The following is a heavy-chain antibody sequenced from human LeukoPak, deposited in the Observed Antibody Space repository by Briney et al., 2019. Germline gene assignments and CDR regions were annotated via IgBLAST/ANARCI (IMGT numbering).Heavy chain of an antibody. CDR1: GFTFSSYA. CDR2: ISGSGGST. CDR3: AKSAPITMVRGVIPPDAFDI. D-gene: IGHD3-10*01. V-gene: IGHV3-23*01. J-gene: IGHJ3*02. Sequence: GGSLRLSCAASGFTFSSYAMSWVRQAPGKGLEWVSAISGSGGSTYYADSVKGRFTISRDNSKNTLYLQMNSLRAEDTAVYYCAKSAPITMVRGVIPPDAFDIWGQGTMVTVSS.